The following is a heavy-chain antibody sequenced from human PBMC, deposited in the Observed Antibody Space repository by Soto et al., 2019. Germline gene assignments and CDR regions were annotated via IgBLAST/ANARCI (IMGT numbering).Heavy chain of an antibody. CDR2: ISGSGGST. Sequence: EVQLLESGGGLVQPGGSLGLSCAASRFTFSSYAMSWVRPAPGKGLEWVSAISGSGGSTYYADSVKGRFTISRDNSKSTLYLQMNSLSAEDTAVYYCAKDGGLSYFDYWGQGTLVTVSS. D-gene: IGHD3-16*01. CDR3: AKDGGLSYFDY. CDR1: RFTFSSYA. V-gene: IGHV3-23*01. J-gene: IGHJ4*02.